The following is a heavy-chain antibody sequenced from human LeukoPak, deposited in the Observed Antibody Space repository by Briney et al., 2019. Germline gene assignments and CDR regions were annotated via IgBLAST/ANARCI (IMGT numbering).Heavy chain of an antibody. CDR2: IIPIFGTA. Sequence: ASVKVSCKASGGTFSSYAITWVRQAPGQGLEWMGRIIPIFGTANYAQKFQGRVTMTRDTSISTAYMELSRLRSDDTAVYYCARGSNYPNYWGQGTLVTVSS. J-gene: IGHJ4*02. D-gene: IGHD4-11*01. CDR1: GGTFSSYA. CDR3: ARGSNYPNY. V-gene: IGHV1-69*05.